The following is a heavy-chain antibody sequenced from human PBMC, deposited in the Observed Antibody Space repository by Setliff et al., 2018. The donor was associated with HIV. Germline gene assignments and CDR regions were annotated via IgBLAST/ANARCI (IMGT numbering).Heavy chain of an antibody. CDR2: ISGYSGHT. V-gene: IGHV1-18*01. CDR3: AREHSTTWPYFDF. Sequence: WASVKVSCKASGYTFSDYDVAWVRQAPGQGLEWMGWISGYSGHTSYAQKFQGRVTMTTDTSTSTAYMELRNLRSDDTALYFCAREHSTTWPYFDFWGQGTLVTVSS. CDR1: GYTFSDYD. J-gene: IGHJ4*02. D-gene: IGHD6-13*01.